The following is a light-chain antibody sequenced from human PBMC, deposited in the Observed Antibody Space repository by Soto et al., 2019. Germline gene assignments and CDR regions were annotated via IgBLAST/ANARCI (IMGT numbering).Light chain of an antibody. CDR2: DAS. J-gene: IGKJ4*01. CDR3: QQYLTLT. CDR1: QDINNY. V-gene: IGKV1-33*01. Sequence: DIQMTQSPSSLSASVGDRVTITCQASQDINNYLNWYQQKPGKAPKLLIYDASNLETGVPSRFSGSGSGTHFTFTISSLQPEDIATYYCQQYLTLTCGGGTKVEI.